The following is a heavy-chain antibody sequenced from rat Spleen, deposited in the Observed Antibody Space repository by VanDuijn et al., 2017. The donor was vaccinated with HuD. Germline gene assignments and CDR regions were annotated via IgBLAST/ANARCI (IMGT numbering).Heavy chain of an antibody. D-gene: IGHD1-2*01. Sequence: QVQLKESGPGLVESSQTLSLTCSVSGFSLTSYNVHWVRQPPGKGLEWMGVRGSGGSTDYNSALKSRLSISRDTSKSQVYLKMNSLQTEDTATYYCARADIGAIYTDGIWGQGVMVTVSS. CDR2: RGSGGST. J-gene: IGHJ2*01. CDR3: ARADIGAIYTDGI. CDR1: GFSLTSYN. V-gene: IGHV2-45*01.